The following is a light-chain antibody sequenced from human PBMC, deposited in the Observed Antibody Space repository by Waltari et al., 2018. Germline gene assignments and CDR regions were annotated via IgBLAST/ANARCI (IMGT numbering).Light chain of an antibody. V-gene: IGLV3-21*04. CDR1: NIGNSR. CDR3: HVWHPHVDPGV. J-gene: IGLJ1*01. Sequence: SYVVTQPPSVSVAPGATATITCGGDNIGNSRVHWYQQKAGQAPVLVIFYDRDRPSGIPDRFSGSNSGNTATLTISRVEAGDEARYYCHVWHPHVDPGVFGTGTEVTVL. CDR2: YDR.